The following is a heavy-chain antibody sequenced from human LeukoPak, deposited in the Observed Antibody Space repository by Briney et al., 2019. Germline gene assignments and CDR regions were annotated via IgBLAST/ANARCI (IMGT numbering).Heavy chain of an antibody. Sequence: PSETLSLTCGVSGYSISSGYYWGWIRQPPGKGLEWIGSIYHSGSTYYNPSLKSRVTISVDTSKNQFSLKLRSVTAADTALYYCARGVRPDAFDIWGQGTMVTVSS. J-gene: IGHJ3*02. CDR2: IYHSGST. CDR3: ARGVRPDAFDI. CDR1: GYSISSGYY. D-gene: IGHD1-1*01. V-gene: IGHV4-38-2*01.